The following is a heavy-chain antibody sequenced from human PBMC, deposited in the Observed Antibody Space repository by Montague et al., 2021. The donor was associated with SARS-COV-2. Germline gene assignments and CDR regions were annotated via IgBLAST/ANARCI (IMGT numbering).Heavy chain of an antibody. CDR2: IFHNGDS. Sequence: SETLSLTCLVSGGTISTDNLYWYWAWIRQPPGKGLEWIGSIFHNGDSHYNPSLNTRVTISIDTSRNHLSLSLTSVTAPDTAVYYCARHVSNLRAAVDYFDYWGQGTPVTVSS. CDR3: ARHVSNLRAAVDYFDY. CDR1: GGTISTDNLYWY. V-gene: IGHV4-39*01. J-gene: IGHJ4*02. D-gene: IGHD5/OR15-5a*01.